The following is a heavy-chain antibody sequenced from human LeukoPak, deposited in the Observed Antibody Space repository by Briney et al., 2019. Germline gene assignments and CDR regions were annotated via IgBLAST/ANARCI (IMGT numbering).Heavy chain of an antibody. V-gene: IGHV3-21*01. CDR3: ARESLVWFGEFDY. J-gene: IGHJ4*02. D-gene: IGHD3-10*01. CDR2: ISSSSSYI. CDR1: GFSFSSYE. Sequence: GGSLRLSCAASGFSFSSYEMNWVRQAPGKGLEWVSSISSSSSYIYYADSVKGRFTISRDNAKNSLYLQMNSLRPEDTAVYYCARESLVWFGEFDYWGQGTLVTVSS.